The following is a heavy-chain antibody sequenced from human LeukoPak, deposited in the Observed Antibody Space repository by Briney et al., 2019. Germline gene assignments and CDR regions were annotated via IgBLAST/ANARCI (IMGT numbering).Heavy chain of an antibody. Sequence: PGGSLRLSCAASGFPFSTYWMYWVRQAPGKGLVWVSRIKSDGSSTSYADSVKGRFTISRDNAKNTLYLQMNSLRAEDTAVYYCAKRLELRIWFDPWGQGTLVTVSS. J-gene: IGHJ5*02. CDR1: GFPFSTYW. D-gene: IGHD1-7*01. V-gene: IGHV3-74*01. CDR2: IKSDGSST. CDR3: AKRLELRIWFDP.